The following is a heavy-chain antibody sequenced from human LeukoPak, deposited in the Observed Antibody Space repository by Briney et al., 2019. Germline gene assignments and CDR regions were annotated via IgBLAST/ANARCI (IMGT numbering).Heavy chain of an antibody. CDR2: ISYDGSNK. CDR3: ARDSGYSYGFWYYYYGMAV. J-gene: IGHJ6*02. V-gene: IGHV3-30-3*01. CDR1: GFTFSSYA. Sequence: GGSLRLSCAASGFTFSSYAMHWVRQAPGKGLEWVAVISYDGSNKYYADSVKGRFTISRDNSKNTLYLQMNSLRAEDTAVYYCARDSGYSYGFWYYYYGMAVWGQGTTVTVSS. D-gene: IGHD5-18*01.